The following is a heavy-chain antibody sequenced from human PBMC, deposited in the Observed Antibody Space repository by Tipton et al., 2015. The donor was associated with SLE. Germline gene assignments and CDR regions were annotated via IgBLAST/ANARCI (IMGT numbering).Heavy chain of an antibody. CDR3: AGATIEAAGAPFDF. J-gene: IGHJ4*02. CDR1: GESFNADY. CDR2: INHNGFT. D-gene: IGHD6-13*01. Sequence: TLSLTCAVYGESFNADYWTWVRQPPGKGLEWIGEINHNGFTTYNPSLKSRVTISLDTSKNQFSLTLNSVTAADTAIYYCAGATIEAAGAPFDFWGQGTLVTVSS. V-gene: IGHV4-34*01.